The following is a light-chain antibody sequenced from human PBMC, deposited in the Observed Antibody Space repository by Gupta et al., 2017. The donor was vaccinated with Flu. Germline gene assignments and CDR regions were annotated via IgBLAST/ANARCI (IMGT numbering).Light chain of an antibody. Sequence: PASMSATPGDKVNSSCKASKEIDDDLNWYQQKPGEAAIFIIQEATTLGSGVPPRFSGSGXGTXFTLTIXNVEAEDAAYYYCRQHNNFPCTFGXGTKVDIK. V-gene: IGKV5-2*01. CDR1: KEIDDD. J-gene: IGKJ2*02. CDR2: EAT. CDR3: RQHNNFPCT.